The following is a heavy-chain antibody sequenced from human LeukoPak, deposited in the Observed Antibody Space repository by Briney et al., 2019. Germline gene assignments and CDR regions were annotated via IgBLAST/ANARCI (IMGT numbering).Heavy chain of an antibody. CDR2: MNPNSGNT. D-gene: IGHD2-2*01. CDR3: ARMPTASRFDY. V-gene: IGHV1-8*02. CDR1: GYTFTGYY. Sequence: GASVKVSCKASGYTFTGYYMHWVRQATGQGLEWMGWMNPNSGNTGYAQKFQGRVTMTRNTSISTAYMELSSLRSEDTAVYYCARMPTASRFDYWGQGTLVTVSS. J-gene: IGHJ4*02.